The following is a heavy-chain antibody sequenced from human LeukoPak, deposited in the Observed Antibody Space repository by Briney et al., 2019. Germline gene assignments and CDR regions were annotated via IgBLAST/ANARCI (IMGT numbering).Heavy chain of an antibody. CDR3: ARTAIYYDSSGYYETDAFDI. CDR2: IYYSGST. D-gene: IGHD3-22*01. V-gene: IGHV4-59*12. Sequence: SETLSLTCAVYGGSFSGYYWSWIRQPPGKGLEWIGYIYYSGSTNYNPSLKSRVTMSVDTSKNQFSLKLSSVTAADTAVYYCARTAIYYDSSGYYETDAFDIWGQGTMVTVSS. J-gene: IGHJ3*02. CDR1: GGSFSGYY.